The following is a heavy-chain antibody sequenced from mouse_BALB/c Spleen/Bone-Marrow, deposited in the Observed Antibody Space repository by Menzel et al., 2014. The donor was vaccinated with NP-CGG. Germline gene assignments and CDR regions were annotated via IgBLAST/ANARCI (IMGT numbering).Heavy chain of an antibody. V-gene: IGHV5-9-3*01. CDR1: GFTFSSYA. CDR2: ISSGGSYT. Sequence: EAQLVESGGGLVKPGGSLKFSCAASGFTFSSYAMSWVRQTPEKRLEWVATISSGGSYTYYPDSVKGRFTISRDNAKNTLYLQMSSLRSEDTAMYYCARHGITRLLDYWGQGTTLTVSS. D-gene: IGHD2-4*01. CDR3: ARHGITRLLDY. J-gene: IGHJ2*01.